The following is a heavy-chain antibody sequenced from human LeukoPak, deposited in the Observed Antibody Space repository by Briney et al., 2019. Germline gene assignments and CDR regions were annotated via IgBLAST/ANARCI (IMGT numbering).Heavy chain of an antibody. CDR1: GFTFSSYA. CDR2: ISGSGSST. CDR3: AKDYYDSSGSRYTY. V-gene: IGHV3-23*01. J-gene: IGHJ4*02. D-gene: IGHD3-22*01. Sequence: PAGGSLRLSCAASGFTFSSYAMSWVRQAPGKGLEWVSAISGSGSSTWYVDSVKGRFTISRDNSKNTLYLQMNSLRAEDTAIYYCAKDYYDSSGSRYTYWGQGTLVTVSS.